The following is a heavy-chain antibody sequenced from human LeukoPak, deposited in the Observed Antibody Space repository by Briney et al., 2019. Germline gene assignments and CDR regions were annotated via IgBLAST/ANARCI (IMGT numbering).Heavy chain of an antibody. CDR1: GGSISSGDYY. CDR2: IYYSGST. V-gene: IGHV4-30-4*01. Sequence: SETLSLTCTVSGGSISSGDYYWSWIRQPPGKGLEWIGYIYYSGSTYYNPSLKSRATISVDTSKNQFSLKLSSVTAADTAVYYCASSRRVYYYYGMDVWGQGTTVTVSS. D-gene: IGHD2/OR15-2a*01. CDR3: ASSRRVYYYYGMDV. J-gene: IGHJ6*02.